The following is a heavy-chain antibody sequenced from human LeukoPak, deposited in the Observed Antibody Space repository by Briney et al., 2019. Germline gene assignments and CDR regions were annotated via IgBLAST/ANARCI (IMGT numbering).Heavy chain of an antibody. CDR2: IYYNGIS. D-gene: IGHD1-20*01. Sequence: TSETLSLTCTVSGGSISGYYWSWIRQPPGKGLEWIAYIYYNGISNYNPSLKSRVIISVDSSKNQFSLKLTSVTAADTAVYYCAKLLTGTGPTMDVWGQGTTVTVSS. CDR3: AKLLTGTGPTMDV. CDR1: GGSISGYY. V-gene: IGHV4-59*01. J-gene: IGHJ6*02.